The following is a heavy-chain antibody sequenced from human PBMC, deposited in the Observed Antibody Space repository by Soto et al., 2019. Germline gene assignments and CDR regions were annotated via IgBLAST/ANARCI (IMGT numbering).Heavy chain of an antibody. CDR1: GFTFSSYG. D-gene: IGHD3-22*01. V-gene: IGHV3-33*01. CDR3: ARDAYYYDSSGYPVYYYYGMDV. J-gene: IGHJ6*02. CDR2: IWYDGSNK. Sequence: GGSLRLSCAASGFTFSSYGMHWVRQAPGKGLEWVAVIWYDGSNKYYADSVKGRFTISRDNSKNTLYLQMNSLRAEDTAVYYCARDAYYYDSSGYPVYYYYGMDVWGQGTTVTVSS.